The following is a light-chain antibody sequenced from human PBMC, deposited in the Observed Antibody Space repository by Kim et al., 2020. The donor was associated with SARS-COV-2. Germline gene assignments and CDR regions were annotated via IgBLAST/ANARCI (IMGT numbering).Light chain of an antibody. CDR1: SSNNGNNY. CDR2: DNN. Sequence: QKVTNSCSGSSSNNGNNYVSWYQQLPGTAPKLLIYDNNKRPAGIPDRFSGSKSGTSATLGITGLQAGDEADYYCGTWDSSLSAGGVFGGGTQLTVL. CDR3: GTWDSSLSAGGV. J-gene: IGLJ3*02. V-gene: IGLV1-51*01.